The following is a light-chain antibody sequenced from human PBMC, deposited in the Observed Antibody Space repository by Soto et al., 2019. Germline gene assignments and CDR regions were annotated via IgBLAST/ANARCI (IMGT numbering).Light chain of an antibody. Sequence: IVLTQSPGTLSLSPGDRATLSCRASQSVSSNYLAWYQQKPGQAPRLLIYGASSRATGIPNRFSGSGSGTDCTLTIFRLEPEDVAVYYCQQYGSSPLTFGGGTKVDIK. V-gene: IGKV3-20*01. CDR3: QQYGSSPLT. CDR2: GAS. J-gene: IGKJ4*01. CDR1: QSVSSNY.